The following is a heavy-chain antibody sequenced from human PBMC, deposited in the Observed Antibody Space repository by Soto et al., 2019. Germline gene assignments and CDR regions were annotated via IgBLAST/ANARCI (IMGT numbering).Heavy chain of an antibody. Sequence: EVQLLESGGGLVQPGGSLRLSCAASGFTFGVYDMNWVRQAPGKGLEWLSYISSSSSLIYYADSVKGRFTISRDNAKNSLFLQMNSLIAEDTAVYYCARDDTSTGYDSIDYWGQGTLVTVSS. CDR1: GFTFGVYD. D-gene: IGHD5-12*01. CDR3: ARDDTSTGYDSIDY. J-gene: IGHJ4*02. V-gene: IGHV3-48*01. CDR2: ISSSSSLI.